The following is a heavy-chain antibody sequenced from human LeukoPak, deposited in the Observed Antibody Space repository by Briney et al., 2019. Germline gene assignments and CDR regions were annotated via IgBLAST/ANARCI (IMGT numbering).Heavy chain of an antibody. V-gene: IGHV7-4-1*02. Sequence: ASVKVSCKASGYTFTSYAMNWVRQAPGQGLEWMGWINTNTGNPTYAQGFTGRFVFSLDTSVSTAYLQISSLKAEDTAVYYCARESVRGVLYYYYGMDVWGQGTTVTVSS. CDR3: ARESVRGVLYYYYGMDV. J-gene: IGHJ6*02. D-gene: IGHD3-10*01. CDR1: GYTFTSYA. CDR2: INTNTGNP.